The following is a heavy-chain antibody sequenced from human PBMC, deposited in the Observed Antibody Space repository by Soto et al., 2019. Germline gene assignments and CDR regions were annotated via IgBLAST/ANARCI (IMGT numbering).Heavy chain of an antibody. V-gene: IGHV3-23*01. CDR3: AHPRGYGVFDAYDI. D-gene: IGHD2-8*01. Sequence: GSLRLSCTASGFTFSTYAMSWVRQAPGKGLEWVSAISGSGGSTYYADSVQGRFTVSRDNYMNMLYLQMNSLRIEDTAVYYCAHPRGYGVFDAYDIWGQGTMVTVSS. J-gene: IGHJ3*02. CDR2: ISGSGGST. CDR1: GFTFSTYA.